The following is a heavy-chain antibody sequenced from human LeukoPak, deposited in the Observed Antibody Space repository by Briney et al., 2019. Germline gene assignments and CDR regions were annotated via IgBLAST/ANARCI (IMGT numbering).Heavy chain of an antibody. CDR2: IYPGDSDT. CDR1: GSSFTSYW. V-gene: IGHV5-51*01. J-gene: IGHJ4*02. CDR3: ARRLNYYDSSGYYFDY. D-gene: IGHD3-22*01. Sequence: GESLKISCKGSGSSFTSYWIGWVRQMPGKGLEWMGIIYPGDSDTRYSPSFQGRVTISADKSIATAYLQWSSLKASDTAMYYCARRLNYYDSSGYYFDYWGQGTLVTVSS.